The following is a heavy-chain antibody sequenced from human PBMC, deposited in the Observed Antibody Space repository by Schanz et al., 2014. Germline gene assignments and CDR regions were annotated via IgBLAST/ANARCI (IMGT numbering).Heavy chain of an antibody. CDR1: GFTFSVYW. J-gene: IGHJ4*02. CDR3: AKEESPPSLVDY. CDR2: ISYDGSNQ. V-gene: IGHV3-30*18. Sequence: VHLVESGGGLVQPGGSLRLSCAASGFTFSVYWMHWVRQAPGKGLEWVAAISYDGSNQYYTDSVKGRFTVSRDNSKNTVYLQMNSLRAEDTAVYYCAKEESPPSLVDYWGQGTLVTVSS.